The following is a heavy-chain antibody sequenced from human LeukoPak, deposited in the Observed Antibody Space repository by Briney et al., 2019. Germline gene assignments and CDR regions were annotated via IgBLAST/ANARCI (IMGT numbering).Heavy chain of an antibody. J-gene: IGHJ4*02. D-gene: IGHD4-17*01. V-gene: IGHV3-30*18. CDR1: GFSFISYG. CDR3: AKRPSDYGDYVSYFDH. Sequence: GGSLRLSCGASGFSFISYGMHWVRQAPGKGLEWVGVISDEGRSKDYADSVKGRFTISRDNSKDTLYLQMNSLRAEDTAVYYCAKRPSDYGDYVSYFDHWGQGTLVTVSS. CDR2: ISDEGRSK.